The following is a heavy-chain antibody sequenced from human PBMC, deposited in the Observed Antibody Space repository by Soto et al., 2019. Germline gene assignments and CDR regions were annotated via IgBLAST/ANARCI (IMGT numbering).Heavy chain of an antibody. D-gene: IGHD1-7*01. CDR3: ASSGQLELRSFDY. CDR1: GGSISSSNW. CDR2: IYHSGST. J-gene: IGHJ4*02. V-gene: IGHV4-4*02. Sequence: PSETLSLTCAVSGGSISSSNWCSWVRQPPGKGLEWIGEIYHSGSTNYNPSLKSRVTISVDKSKNQFSLKLSSVTAADTAVYYCASSGQLELRSFDYWGQGTLVTVSS.